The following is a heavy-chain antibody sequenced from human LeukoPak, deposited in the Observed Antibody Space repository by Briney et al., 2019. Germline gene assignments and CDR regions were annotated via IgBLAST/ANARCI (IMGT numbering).Heavy chain of an antibody. CDR3: AKRRYYDGSGYLE. CDR1: GDSVSRSDSY. D-gene: IGHD3-22*01. CDR2: IYYSGRT. J-gene: IGHJ1*01. Sequence: PSETLSLTCSVSGDSVSRSDSYWDWIRQPPGKGLEWIGTIYYSGRTYYSPSLKSRVTMSVDPSNNQFSLNLRSVTAADTALYYCAKRRYYDGSGYLEWGQGTLLSVSS. V-gene: IGHV4-39*01.